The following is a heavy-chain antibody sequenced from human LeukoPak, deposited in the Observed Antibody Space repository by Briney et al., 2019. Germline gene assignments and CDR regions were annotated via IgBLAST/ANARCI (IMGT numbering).Heavy chain of an antibody. D-gene: IGHD6-19*01. V-gene: IGHV4-38-2*01. CDR1: GYSITSGYY. CDR3: VRGLYSSGWFNFDY. Sequence: PSETLSLTCAVSGYSITSGYYWGWIRQPPGKGLEWIGSIYHSGSTYYNPSLKSRVTISVDTSKNQFSLKLSSVTAADTAVYYCVRGLYSSGWFNFDYWGQGTLVTVSS. J-gene: IGHJ4*02. CDR2: IYHSGST.